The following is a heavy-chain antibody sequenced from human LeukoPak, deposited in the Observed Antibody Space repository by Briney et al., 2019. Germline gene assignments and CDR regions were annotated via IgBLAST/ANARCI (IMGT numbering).Heavy chain of an antibody. Sequence: GGSLRLSCAASGFTFSDYYMSWIRQAPGKGLEWVSYISYSGSTIYYADSVRGRFTISRDNAKNSLYLQMNSLRAEDTAAYYCARDPGSHNSSGWYDYWGQGTLVTVSS. J-gene: IGHJ4*02. CDR1: GFTFSDYY. V-gene: IGHV3-11*01. CDR2: ISYSGSTI. CDR3: ARDPGSHNSSGWYDY. D-gene: IGHD6-19*01.